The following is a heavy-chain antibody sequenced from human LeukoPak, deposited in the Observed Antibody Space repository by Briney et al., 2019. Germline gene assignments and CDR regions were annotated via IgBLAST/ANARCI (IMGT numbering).Heavy chain of an antibody. V-gene: IGHV4-34*01. CDR3: ARRARSVDPSSYSTTYWYFDL. D-gene: IGHD5-12*01. CDR2: INHSGST. Sequence: PSETLSLTCAVYGGSFSGYYWSWIRQPPGKGLEWIGEINHSGSTNYNPSLKSRVTISVDTSKNQFSLKLSSVTAADTAVYYCARRARSVDPSSYSTTYWYFDLWGRGTLVTVSS. J-gene: IGHJ2*01. CDR1: GGSFSGYY.